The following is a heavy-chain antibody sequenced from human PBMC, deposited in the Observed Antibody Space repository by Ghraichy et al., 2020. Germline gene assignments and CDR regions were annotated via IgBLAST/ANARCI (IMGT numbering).Heavy chain of an antibody. J-gene: IGHJ4*02. CDR2: IHYSGST. V-gene: IGHV4-31*03. D-gene: IGHD3-16*02. Sequence: SETLSLTCTVSGGSISSGGYYWSWIRQHPGKGLEWIGYIHYSGSTYYNPSLKSRVTISVDTSKNQFSLKLGPVTAADTAVYYWARGLRLGELSFYFDYWGQGTLVTVSS. CDR1: GGSISSGGYY. CDR3: ARGLRLGELSFYFDY.